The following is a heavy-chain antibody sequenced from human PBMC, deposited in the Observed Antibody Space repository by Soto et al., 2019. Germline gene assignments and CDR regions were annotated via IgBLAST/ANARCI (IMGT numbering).Heavy chain of an antibody. D-gene: IGHD3-9*01. CDR2: VFYSGNT. V-gene: IGHV4-39*01. CDR3: ARQPTTGYIDVWFDP. CDR1: GGSISSSRSY. Sequence: QLQLQESGPGLVKASETLSLTCIVSGGSISSSRSYWAWIRQPPGKGLGWIANVFYSGNTYYNPYLASRVIVSVGTSRNQFALMLSSVTAADTAVYYCARQPTTGYIDVWFDPWGQGTLVTVSS. J-gene: IGHJ5*02.